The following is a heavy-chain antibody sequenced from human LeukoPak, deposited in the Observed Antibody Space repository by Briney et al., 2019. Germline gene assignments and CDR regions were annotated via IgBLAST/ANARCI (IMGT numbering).Heavy chain of an antibody. CDR3: ARGSGIAAAGTPPYYYYGMDV. CDR2: IWYDGSNK. CDR1: GFTFSSYG. D-gene: IGHD6-13*01. V-gene: IGHV3-33*01. J-gene: IGHJ6*02. Sequence: GGSLRLSCAASGFTFSSYGMHWVRQAPGKGLEWVAVIWYDGSNKYYADSVKGRFTISRDNSKNTLYLQMNSLRAEDTAVYYCARGSGIAAAGTPPYYYYGMDVWGQGTTVTVSS.